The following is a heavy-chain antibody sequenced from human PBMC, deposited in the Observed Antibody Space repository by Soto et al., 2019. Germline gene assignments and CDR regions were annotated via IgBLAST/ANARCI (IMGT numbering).Heavy chain of an antibody. CDR2: ISWNSGSI. D-gene: IGHD6-19*01. V-gene: IGHV3-9*03. CDR1: GFTFDDYA. Sequence: SLRLSCAASGFTFDDYAMHRVRQAPGKGLEWVSGISWNSGSIGYADSVKGRFTISRDNAKNSLYLQMNSLRAEDMALYYCAKDGGYSSGRYGAWGQGTLVTSPQ. J-gene: IGHJ5*02. CDR3: AKDGGYSSGRYGA.